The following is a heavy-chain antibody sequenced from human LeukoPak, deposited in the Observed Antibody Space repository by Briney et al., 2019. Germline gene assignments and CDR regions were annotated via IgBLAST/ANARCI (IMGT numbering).Heavy chain of an antibody. J-gene: IGHJ4*02. CDR2: NYYSGST. CDR1: GGSVSRGSYY. CDR3: ARGEGNYVWGSYRYSYYFDY. V-gene: IGHV4-61*01. Sequence: SETLSLSCTVSGGSVSRGSYYWSWIRQPPGKGMEWIVYNYYSGSTHYNPSLKSRVTISVDTSKNQFSLKLSSVTAADTAVYYCARGEGNYVWGSYRYSYYFDYWGQGTLVTVSS. D-gene: IGHD3-16*02.